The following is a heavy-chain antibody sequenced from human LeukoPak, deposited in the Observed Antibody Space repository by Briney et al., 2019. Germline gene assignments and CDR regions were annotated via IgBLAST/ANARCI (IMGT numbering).Heavy chain of an antibody. Sequence: GGSLRLSCVASGFTFSSYAMAWVRQAPGKGLEWVSAISGSGVTTHNAGSVKGRFSISRDNSKNTLYLQMNSLRAEDTALYYGAKKVVVGATSPYSDFQDWGQGTLVTVSS. D-gene: IGHD1-26*01. J-gene: IGHJ1*01. V-gene: IGHV3-23*01. CDR2: ISGSGVTT. CDR1: GFTFSSYA. CDR3: AKKVVVGATSPYSDFQD.